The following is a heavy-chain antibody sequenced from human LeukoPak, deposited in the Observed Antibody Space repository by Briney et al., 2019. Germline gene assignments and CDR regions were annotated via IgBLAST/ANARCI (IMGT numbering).Heavy chain of an antibody. Sequence: SETLSLTCTVSGGSISGYYWSWIRQPPGKGLEWVGYIYYSGGANYNPSLKCRVTISVDKSKNQLSLKLTSVTAADTAVYYCARLTTNYYYYMDVWGKGTPLTVSS. CDR3: ARLTTNYYYYMDV. D-gene: IGHD4-11*01. J-gene: IGHJ6*03. V-gene: IGHV4-59*12. CDR1: GGSISGYY. CDR2: IYYSGGA.